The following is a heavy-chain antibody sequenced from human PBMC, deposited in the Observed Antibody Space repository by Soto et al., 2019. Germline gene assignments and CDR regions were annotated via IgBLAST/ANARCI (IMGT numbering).Heavy chain of an antibody. CDR2: ISYDGSNK. Sequence: LRLSCAASGFTFSSYAMHWVRQAPGKGLEWVAVISYDGSNKYYADSVKGRFTISRDNSKNTLYLQMNSLRAEDTAVYYCARVSGGYDSAFDIWGQGTMVTVSS. J-gene: IGHJ3*02. V-gene: IGHV3-30-3*01. CDR1: GFTFSSYA. CDR3: ARVSGGYDSAFDI. D-gene: IGHD5-12*01.